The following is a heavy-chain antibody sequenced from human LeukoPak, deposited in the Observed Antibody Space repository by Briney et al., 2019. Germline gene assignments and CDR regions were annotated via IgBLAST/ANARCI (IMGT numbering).Heavy chain of an antibody. J-gene: IGHJ4*02. CDR3: VRVVPETGTLDY. CDR2: ISSSSSYM. D-gene: IGHD1-1*01. Sequence: GGSLRLSCAASGFTFSSYSMNWVRQAPGKGLQWLASISSSSSYMFYADSVEGRFTISRDNAKKSLYLQMNSLRSEGTALYYCVRVVPETGTLDYWGQGALVTVSS. CDR1: GFTFSSYS. V-gene: IGHV3-21*01.